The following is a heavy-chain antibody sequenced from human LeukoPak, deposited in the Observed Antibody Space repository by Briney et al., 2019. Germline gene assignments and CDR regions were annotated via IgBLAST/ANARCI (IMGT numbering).Heavy chain of an antibody. J-gene: IGHJ4*02. V-gene: IGHV3-23*01. Sequence: GGALRLSCAASGFTFSSYAMSWVGQAPGKGVEWVSIIPGSGHDTYYADSVKGRFTISRDNSKNTLYLQMYSLRAEDTAIYYCAKAPSVYYFDYWGQGTLVTVSP. CDR3: AKAPSVYYFDY. CDR2: IPGSGHDT. CDR1: GFTFSSYA.